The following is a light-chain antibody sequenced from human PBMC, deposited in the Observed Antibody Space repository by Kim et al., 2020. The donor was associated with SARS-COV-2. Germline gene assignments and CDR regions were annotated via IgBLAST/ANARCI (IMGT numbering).Light chain of an antibody. V-gene: IGKV3-11*01. Sequence: EIVFTQSPATLSLSPGERATLSCRASQSVSSYLAWYQQKPGQAPRLLIYDASNRATGIPARFSGSGSGTDFTLTISSLEPEDFAVYYCQQRSNWPPGYSFGQGTKVEI. CDR3: QQRSNWPPGYS. CDR1: QSVSSY. CDR2: DAS. J-gene: IGKJ2*03.